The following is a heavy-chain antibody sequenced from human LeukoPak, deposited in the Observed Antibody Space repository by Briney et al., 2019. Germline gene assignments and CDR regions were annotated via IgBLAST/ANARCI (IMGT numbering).Heavy chain of an antibody. CDR1: GFTYSSYW. V-gene: IGHV3-7*01. D-gene: IGHD2-21*02. CDR3: ARVSGDPRAYYYYYGMDV. CDR2: IKQDGSEK. J-gene: IGHJ6*02. Sequence: GGSLRLSSAASGFTYSSYWMSWVRQAPGKGLEGVANIKQDGSEKSHVDSVKGRFTISRDNAKNSLYLQMNRLRAEDTAVYYCARVSGDPRAYYYYYGMDVWGQGTTVTVSS.